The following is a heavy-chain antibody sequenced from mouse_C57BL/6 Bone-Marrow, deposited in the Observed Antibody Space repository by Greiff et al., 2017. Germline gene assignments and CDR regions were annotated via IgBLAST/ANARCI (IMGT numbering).Heavy chain of an antibody. Sequence: EVKLVESGPELVKPGASVKIPCKASGYTFTDYNMDWVKQSHGKSLEWIGDINPNNGGTIYNQKFKGKATLTVDKSSSTAYMELRSLTSEDTAVYYCAREGSNYWYFDVWGTGTTVTVSS. CDR3: AREGSNYWYFDV. CDR2: INPNNGGT. CDR1: GYTFTDYN. J-gene: IGHJ1*03. V-gene: IGHV1-18*01. D-gene: IGHD1-1*01.